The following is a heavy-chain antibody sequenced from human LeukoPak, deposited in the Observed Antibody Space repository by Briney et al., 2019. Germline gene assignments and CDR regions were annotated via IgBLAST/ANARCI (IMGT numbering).Heavy chain of an antibody. CDR2: ISSSSSYI. D-gene: IGHD3-3*01. CDR3: ARESLAIYFDY. CDR1: GFTFSSYS. Sequence: GGSLRLSCAASGFTFSSYSVNWVRQAPGKGLEWVSSISSSSSYIYYADSVKGRFTISRDNAKNSLYLQMNSLRAEDTAVYYCARESLAIYFDYWGQGTLVTVSS. V-gene: IGHV3-21*01. J-gene: IGHJ4*02.